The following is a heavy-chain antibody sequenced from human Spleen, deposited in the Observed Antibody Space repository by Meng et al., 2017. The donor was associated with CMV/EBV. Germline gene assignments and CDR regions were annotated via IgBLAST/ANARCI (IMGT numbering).Heavy chain of an antibody. CDR1: GYTFTNYD. CDR3: ARGLSYFDY. D-gene: IGHD3-10*01. Sequence: ASVKVSCKASGYTFTNYDINWVRQATGQGLEWMVWMNPNSGSTGYAQRFKGRVTMTRNTSISTAYMELSSLRSEDTAIYYCARGLSYFDYWGQGTLVTVSS. CDR2: MNPNSGST. J-gene: IGHJ4*02. V-gene: IGHV1-8*01.